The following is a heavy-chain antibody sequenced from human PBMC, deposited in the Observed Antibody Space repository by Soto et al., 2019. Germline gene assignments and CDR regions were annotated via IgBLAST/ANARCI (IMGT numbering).Heavy chain of an antibody. V-gene: IGHV3-30*03. CDR3: ASRVPSGTYGAPYFQH. CDR1: GFIFSNYG. D-gene: IGHD1-26*01. Sequence: PGVSLRLSCAVSGFIFSNYGMHWVRQAAGKGLEWVAVISYDGSNKYYADSVKGRFTISRGNSKNTLYLQMNSLRAEDTAVYYCASRVPSGTYGAPYFQHWGQGTLVTVSS. J-gene: IGHJ1*01. CDR2: ISYDGSNK.